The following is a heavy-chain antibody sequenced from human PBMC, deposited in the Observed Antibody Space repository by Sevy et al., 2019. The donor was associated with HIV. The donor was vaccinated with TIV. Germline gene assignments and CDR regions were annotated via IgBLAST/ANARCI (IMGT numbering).Heavy chain of an antibody. D-gene: IGHD2-21*01. V-gene: IGHV3-30*02. CDR2: IRNDGSTN. Sequence: GGSLRLSCAASGFNFSASGMHWVRQTPGKGLEWVTFIRNDGSTNYYADSVKGRFTISRDNSKNTPYLQLNTVRSEDTAVYYCSRDFRTFKSGVIITNWFFDLWGRGTLVTVSS. CDR3: SRDFRTFKSGVIITNWFFDL. J-gene: IGHJ2*01. CDR1: GFNFSASG.